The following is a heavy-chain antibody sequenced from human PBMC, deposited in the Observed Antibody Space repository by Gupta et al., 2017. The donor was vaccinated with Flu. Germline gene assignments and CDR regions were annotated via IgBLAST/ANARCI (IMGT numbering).Heavy chain of an antibody. D-gene: IGHD2-21*02. CDR1: GDTFSSNT. Sequence: VQLVQSGAEVKKSGSSVKVSCKASGDTFSSNTFSWVRQAPGQGLEWMGGILPIIGATNYAQEFQGRVTITADEATSTVYMEVTSLKSDDTAVYYCVRLTPCGGDCYYFQHWGQGTLVTVPS. CDR2: ILPIIGAT. J-gene: IGHJ1*01. V-gene: IGHV1-69*01. CDR3: VRLTPCGGDCYYFQH.